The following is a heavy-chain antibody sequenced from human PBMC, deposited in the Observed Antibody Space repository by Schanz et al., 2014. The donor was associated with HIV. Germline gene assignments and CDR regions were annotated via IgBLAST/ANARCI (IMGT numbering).Heavy chain of an antibody. V-gene: IGHV3-21*01. J-gene: IGHJ6*02. Sequence: EVQLAESGGGLVKPGGSLRLSCAGSGFTFSDYSMTWVRQAPGKGLEWVAFISATGAYIYYADSVKGRFTISRDNAQKSLFLQMNSLRAEDTAVYYCARVSQITHIVVVTASLVDVWGQGTTVTVSS. CDR2: ISATGAYI. D-gene: IGHD2-21*02. CDR3: ARVSQITHIVVVTASLVDV. CDR1: GFTFSDYS.